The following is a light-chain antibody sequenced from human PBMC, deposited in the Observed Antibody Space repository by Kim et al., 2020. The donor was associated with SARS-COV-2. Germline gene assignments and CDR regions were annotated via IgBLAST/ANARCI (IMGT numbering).Light chain of an antibody. Sequence: QSALTQPASVSGSPGQSITISCIGTSSDVGTYNFVSWYQQHSGNAPKLLIYDVNKRPSGISDRFSGSKSGNTASLTISTLQAEDEADYHCSSYTSSSSWVFGGATQLTVL. V-gene: IGLV2-14*03. CDR3: SSYTSSSSWV. J-gene: IGLJ3*02. CDR1: SSDVGTYNF. CDR2: DVN.